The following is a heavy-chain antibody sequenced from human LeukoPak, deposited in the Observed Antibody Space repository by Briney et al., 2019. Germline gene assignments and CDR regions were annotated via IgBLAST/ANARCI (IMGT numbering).Heavy chain of an antibody. D-gene: IGHD6-13*01. CDR1: GGSISSGGYY. CDR3: ARAYSASVAAADIDWYFDL. J-gene: IGHJ2*01. Sequence: SETLSLTCTVSGGSISSGGYYWSWIRQHPGKGLEWIGYIYYSGSTYYNPSLKSRVTISVDASKNQFSLKLSSVTAADTAVYYCARAYSASVAAADIDWYFDLWGRGTLVTVSS. CDR2: IYYSGST. V-gene: IGHV4-31*03.